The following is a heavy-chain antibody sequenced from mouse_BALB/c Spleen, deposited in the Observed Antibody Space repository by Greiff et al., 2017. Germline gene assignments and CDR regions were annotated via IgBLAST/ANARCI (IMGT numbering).Heavy chain of an antibody. CDR3: ARSELYYFDY. J-gene: IGHJ2*01. V-gene: IGHV1-87*01. D-gene: IGHD4-1*01. Sequence: VQLQQSGAELARPGASVKLSCKASGYTFTSYWMQWVKQRPGQGLEWIGAIYPGDGDTRYTQKFKGKATLTADKSSSTAYMQLSSLASEDSAVYYCARSELYYFDYWGQGTTLTVSS. CDR2: IYPGDGDT. CDR1: GYTFTSYW.